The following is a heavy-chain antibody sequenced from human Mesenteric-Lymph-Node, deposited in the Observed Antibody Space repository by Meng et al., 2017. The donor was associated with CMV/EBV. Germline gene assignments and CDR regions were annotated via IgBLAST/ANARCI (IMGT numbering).Heavy chain of an antibody. Sequence: SETLSLTCTVSRGSISSTTYYWGWIRQPPGKGLEWIGTFYHSGSKDYNPSLKSRVTISVDTSKNQFSLKLSSVTAADTAVYYCARDPTLGYCSSTSCYTWGPNPHYYYYYGMDVWGQGTTVTVSS. V-gene: IGHV4-39*07. CDR3: ARDPTLGYCSSTSCYTWGPNPHYYYYYGMDV. D-gene: IGHD2-2*02. CDR1: RGSISSTTYY. CDR2: FYHSGSK. J-gene: IGHJ6*02.